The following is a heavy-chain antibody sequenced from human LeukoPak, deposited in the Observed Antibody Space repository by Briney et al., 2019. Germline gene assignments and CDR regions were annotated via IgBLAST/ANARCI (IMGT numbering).Heavy chain of an antibody. V-gene: IGHV1-18*01. CDR3: ARDFWHYDSSGTNFDY. Sequence: ASVKVSCKASGYTFTSYGISWVRQAPGQGLEWMGWIIAYNGNTNYAQKLQGRVTMTTDTSTSTAYMELRSLRSDDTAVYYCARDFWHYDSSGTNFDYWGQGTLVTVSS. CDR1: GYTFTSYG. J-gene: IGHJ4*02. D-gene: IGHD3-22*01. CDR2: IIAYNGNT.